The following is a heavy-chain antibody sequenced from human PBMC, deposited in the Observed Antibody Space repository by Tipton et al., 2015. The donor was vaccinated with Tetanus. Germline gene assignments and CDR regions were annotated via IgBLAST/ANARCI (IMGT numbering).Heavy chain of an antibody. CDR2: IDPNSGGT. CDR1: GYTFTGYY. V-gene: IGHV1-2*02. J-gene: IGHJ6*02. CDR3: GGYRGDYIYDGMDV. Sequence: QLVQSGAEVKKPGASVRVSCKASGYTFTGYYMYWVRQAPGQGLEWMGWIDPNSGGTIYAQKFHGRVTMTRDTSISTAYMELSSRRSDDSAVYYWGGYRGDYIYDGMDVWGPGTTVTVS. D-gene: IGHD1-26*01.